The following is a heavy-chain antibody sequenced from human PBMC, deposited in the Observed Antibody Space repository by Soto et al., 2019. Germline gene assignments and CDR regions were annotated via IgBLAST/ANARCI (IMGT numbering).Heavy chain of an antibody. CDR1: GASISSNGYY. CDR2: IFYSGTT. V-gene: IGHV4-39*02. CDR3: ETGAGWLRLDSRV. J-gene: IGHJ4*02. D-gene: IGHD5-12*01. Sequence: KPSETLSLTCTVSGASISSNGYYWGWIRQPPGKGLEWIGSIFYSGTTHYNPSLRSRLSISVDTSKNVFSLNLSSLTAADTAIYYCETGAGWLRLDSRVWGQGTLVTVSS.